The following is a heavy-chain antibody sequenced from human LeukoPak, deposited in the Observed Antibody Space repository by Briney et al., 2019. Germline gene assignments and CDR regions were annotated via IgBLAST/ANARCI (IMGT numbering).Heavy chain of an antibody. CDR2: ISGSGGST. D-gene: IGHD2-2*01. Sequence: GGSLRLSCAASGFTFSSYAMSWVRQAPGKGLEWVSAISGSGGSTYYADSVKGRFTISRDNSKNTLYLQMNSLRAEDTAVYYCAKERHCSSTSCYSLLRFLTWQDDYWGQGTLVTVSS. J-gene: IGHJ4*02. CDR1: GFTFSSYA. V-gene: IGHV3-23*01. CDR3: AKERHCSSTSCYSLLRFLTWQDDY.